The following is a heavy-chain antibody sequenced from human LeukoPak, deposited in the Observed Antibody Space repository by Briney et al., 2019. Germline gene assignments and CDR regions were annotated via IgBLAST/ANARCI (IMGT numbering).Heavy chain of an antibody. J-gene: IGHJ6*03. V-gene: IGHV3-21*01. CDR3: ARAGLPRGLVLKAPISSYYMDV. D-gene: IGHD3/OR15-3a*01. CDR2: ISGIDTYI. Sequence: GGSLRGSCAASGFPFSVSAMSWVRQAPGKGLEWIASISGIDTYIFYADSVKGRFTISRDLAKNSLHLQMNSLRADDTAIYYCARAGLPRGLVLKAPISSYYMDVWGNGTAVAVSS. CDR1: GFPFSVSA.